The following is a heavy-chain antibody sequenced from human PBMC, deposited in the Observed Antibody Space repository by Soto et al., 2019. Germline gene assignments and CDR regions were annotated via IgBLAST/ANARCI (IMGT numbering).Heavy chain of an antibody. Sequence: EVQLLESGGGLVQPGGSLRLSCAASGFTFSSYAMSWVRQAPGKGLEWVSAISGSGGSTYYADSVKGRFTISRDNSKNTLYLQMNSLRAEDTAVYYCAKDLPNYGRDGYNWRGYWGQGTLVTVSS. CDR3: AKDLPNYGRDGYNWRGY. J-gene: IGHJ4*02. V-gene: IGHV3-23*01. CDR2: ISGSGGST. D-gene: IGHD5-12*01. CDR1: GFTFSSYA.